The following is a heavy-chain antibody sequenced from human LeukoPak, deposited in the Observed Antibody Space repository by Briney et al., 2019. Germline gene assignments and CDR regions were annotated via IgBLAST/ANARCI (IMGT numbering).Heavy chain of an antibody. CDR2: IYYRGST. Sequence: SETLSLTCSVSGDSISRRSSYWTWIRQPPGKGLEWIGYIYYRGSTNYNPSLKSRVTISVDTSKNQFSLKLSSVTAADTAVYYCARSTYYYDSSGYYYDYWGQGTLVTVSS. D-gene: IGHD3-22*01. V-gene: IGHV4-61*01. J-gene: IGHJ4*02. CDR1: GDSISRRSSY. CDR3: ARSTYYYDSSGYYYDY.